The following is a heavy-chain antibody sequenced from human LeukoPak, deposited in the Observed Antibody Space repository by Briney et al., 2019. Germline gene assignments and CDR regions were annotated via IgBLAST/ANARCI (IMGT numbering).Heavy chain of an antibody. V-gene: IGHV3-53*01. D-gene: IGHD3-22*01. Sequence: GGSLRLSCVASGFTVSSKYMSWVRQAPGKGLEWVSVIYSGGSTYYGESVKGRFTISRDNSKNTVYLQMNALRAEDSAVYYCASHYYDSYWGQGTLVTVSS. CDR3: ASHYYDSY. CDR1: GFTVSSKY. CDR2: IYSGGST. J-gene: IGHJ4*02.